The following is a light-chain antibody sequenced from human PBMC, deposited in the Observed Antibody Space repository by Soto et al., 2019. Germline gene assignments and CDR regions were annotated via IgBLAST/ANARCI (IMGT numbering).Light chain of an antibody. CDR1: SSDVGGYNY. CDR2: DVS. CDR3: SSYTSSSTLGV. V-gene: IGLV2-14*01. J-gene: IGLJ7*01. Sequence: QSALTQPASVSGSPGQSITISCTGTSSDVGGYNYVSWYQQHPGKAPKLMIYDVSNRPSGVSNRFSGSKSGNTASLTISGLQAEAEADYYCSSYTSSSTLGVFGTGTQLTVL.